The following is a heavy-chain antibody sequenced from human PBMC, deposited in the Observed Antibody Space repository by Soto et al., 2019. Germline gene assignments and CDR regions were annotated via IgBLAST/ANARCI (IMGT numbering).Heavy chain of an antibody. CDR1: GFTFSSYW. V-gene: IGHV3-7*03. CDR2: IKQDGSEK. D-gene: IGHD4-17*01. Sequence: EVQLVESGGGLVQPGGSLRLSCAASGFTFSSYWMSWVRQAPGKGLEWVANIKQDGSEKYYVDSVKGRFTISRDNTKNSLYLQMYSLRAEDTAVYYCARDYDYGDYYYYGMDVSGQGTTVTDSS. CDR3: ARDYDYGDYYYYGMDV. J-gene: IGHJ6*02.